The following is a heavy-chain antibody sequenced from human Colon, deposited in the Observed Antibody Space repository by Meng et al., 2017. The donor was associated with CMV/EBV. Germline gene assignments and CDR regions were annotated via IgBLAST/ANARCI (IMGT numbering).Heavy chain of an antibody. D-gene: IGHD2-21*01. V-gene: IGHV4-39*01. CDR3: ARPILYSSSFDY. CDR1: GGSISSSSYY. J-gene: IGHJ4*02. Sequence: SETLSLTCAVSGGSISSSSYYWGWIRQPPGKGLEWFGSTYYSGSTYYNPSLKSRVTISVDTSKNQFSLKLSSVTAAATAVYYCARPILYSSSFDYWGQGTLVTVSS. CDR2: TYYSGST.